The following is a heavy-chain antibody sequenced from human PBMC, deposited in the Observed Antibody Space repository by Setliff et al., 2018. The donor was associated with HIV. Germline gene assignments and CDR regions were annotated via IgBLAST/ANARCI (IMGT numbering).Heavy chain of an antibody. Sequence: ASVKVSCKASGYTFTNYAIHWVRQAPGQGLEWMGWINAGNSNTESSKKFQGRVTITRETSATTAYMELSSLTPEDTAIYFCARALSYGSGTYSAAGFWGQGTLVTVSS. CDR2: INAGNSNT. CDR3: ARALSYGSGTYSAAGF. D-gene: IGHD3-10*01. CDR1: GYTFTNYA. V-gene: IGHV1-3*01. J-gene: IGHJ4*02.